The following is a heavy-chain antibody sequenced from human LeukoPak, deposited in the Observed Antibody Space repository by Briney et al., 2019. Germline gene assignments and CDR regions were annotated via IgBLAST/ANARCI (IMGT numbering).Heavy chain of an antibody. CDR3: ARPIAAAGLWFYYMDV. CDR2: MYYSGNT. Sequence: SETLSLTCTVSGGSISSSRDYWGWIRQPPGKGLEWIGNMYYSGNTYYNPSLKSRVTISLDTSKNQFSLRLTSVTAADTDVYYCARPIAAAGLWFYYMDVWGKGTTVTVSS. D-gene: IGHD6-13*01. J-gene: IGHJ6*03. CDR1: GGSISSSRDY. V-gene: IGHV4-39*07.